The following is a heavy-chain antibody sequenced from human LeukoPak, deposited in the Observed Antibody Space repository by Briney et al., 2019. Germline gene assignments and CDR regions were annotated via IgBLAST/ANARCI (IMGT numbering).Heavy chain of an antibody. Sequence: PSETLSLTCTVSGGPITNYYWSWIRRPPGKELEWIGYVYSSGSTNYSPSLKSRVTISVDTSHNQVSLNLNSVTAADTAVYYCARHTVYNWFDPWGQGTLVTVSS. V-gene: IGHV4-59*08. CDR3: ARHTVYNWFDP. J-gene: IGHJ5*02. CDR1: GGPITNYY. CDR2: VYSSGST.